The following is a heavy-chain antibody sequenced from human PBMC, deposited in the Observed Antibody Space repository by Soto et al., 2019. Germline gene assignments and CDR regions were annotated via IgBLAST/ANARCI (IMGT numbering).Heavy chain of an antibody. CDR1: GYTFTAYY. CDR2: TSPRTGGA. D-gene: IGHD3-10*01. CDR3: ARSSGSYSKWFDS. Sequence: ASVKVSCKTSGYTFTAYYMHCLLQSPGHGLDWLGWTSPRTGGAKYSHKFQGRVSMTRNTSITTAYMELTGLSTDDTAVYYCARSSGSYSKWFDSWGQGTLVTVSS. V-gene: IGHV1-2*02. J-gene: IGHJ5*01.